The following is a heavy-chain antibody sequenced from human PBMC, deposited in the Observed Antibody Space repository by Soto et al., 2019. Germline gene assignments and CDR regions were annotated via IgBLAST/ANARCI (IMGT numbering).Heavy chain of an antibody. J-gene: IGHJ5*02. D-gene: IGHD6-13*01. V-gene: IGHV1-8*02. CDR2: MNLNSGNT. CDR3: ARGYSSPAGYNWFDP. Sequence: QVQLVQSGAEVKKPGASVKVYCKASGYTFTSYDINWVRQATGQGLEWMRRMNLNSGNTGYAQKFQGRVTMTRNTSISTAYMELSSLRSEDTAVYYCARGYSSPAGYNWFDPWGQGTLVTVSS. CDR1: GYTFTSYD.